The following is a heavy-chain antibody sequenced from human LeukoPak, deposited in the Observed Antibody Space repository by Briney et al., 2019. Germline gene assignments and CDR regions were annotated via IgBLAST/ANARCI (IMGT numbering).Heavy chain of an antibody. Sequence: SGTLSLTCAVSGGSISSDNWWSWVRQPPGKGLEWVGEISQSGSANYNPSLKSRVTISVDKSKNQFSLKLTSVTAADTAMYYCAGTYYYTSGSYSNFDYWGQGTLVTVSS. J-gene: IGHJ4*02. CDR1: GGSISSDNW. CDR2: ISQSGSA. CDR3: AGTYYYTSGSYSNFDY. D-gene: IGHD3-10*01. V-gene: IGHV4-4*02.